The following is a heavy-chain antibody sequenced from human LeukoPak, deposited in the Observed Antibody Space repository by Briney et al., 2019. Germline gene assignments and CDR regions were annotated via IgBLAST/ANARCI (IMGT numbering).Heavy chain of an antibody. J-gene: IGHJ4*02. CDR3: ARVGPVVPAAMVDY. D-gene: IGHD2-2*01. CDR2: ISAYNGNT. Sequence: ASVKVSCKASVYTFTSYGISWVRQARGQGLEWMGWISAYNGNTNYAQKLQGRVTMTTDTSTSTAYMELRSLRSDDTAVYYCARVGPVVPAAMVDYWGQGTLVTVSS. CDR1: VYTFTSYG. V-gene: IGHV1-18*01.